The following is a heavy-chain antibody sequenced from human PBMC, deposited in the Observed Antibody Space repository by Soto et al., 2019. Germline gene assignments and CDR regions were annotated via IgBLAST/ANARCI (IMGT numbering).Heavy chain of an antibody. CDR2: IWYDGSNK. V-gene: IGHV3-33*01. CDR1: GFTFSSYG. CDR3: ARVNSGSQRVLDY. D-gene: IGHD1-26*01. J-gene: IGHJ4*02. Sequence: QVQLVESGGGVVQPGRSLRLSCAASGFTFSSYGMHWVRQAPGKGLEWVAVIWYDGSNKYYADSVKGRFTISRDNSKNTLYLQMNSLRAEDTAVYYCARVNSGSQRVLDYWGQGTLVTVSS.